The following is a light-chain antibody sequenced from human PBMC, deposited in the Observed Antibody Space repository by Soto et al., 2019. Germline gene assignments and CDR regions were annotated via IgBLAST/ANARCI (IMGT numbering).Light chain of an antibody. J-gene: IGKJ5*01. CDR2: KAS. Sequence: DIQMTQSPSPLSASVGDRVTITCLASQSISSWLAWYQQKPGKAPKLLIYKASSLESGVPSRFSGSGSGTECTLTISSLQPDDVATYYCQQSFTAPITFGQGTRLEIK. CDR1: QSISSW. V-gene: IGKV1-5*03. CDR3: QQSFTAPIT.